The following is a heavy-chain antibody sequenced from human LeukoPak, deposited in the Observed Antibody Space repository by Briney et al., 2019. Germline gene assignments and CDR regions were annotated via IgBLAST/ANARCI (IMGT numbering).Heavy chain of an antibody. Sequence: GGSLRLSCAASGFTFSSYSMNWVRQAPGKGLEWVSSISSSSSYIYYADSVKGRFTISRDNAKNSLYLQMNSLRAEDTAVYYCARVIGSKVRGVIDYWGQGTLVTVSS. J-gene: IGHJ4*02. D-gene: IGHD3-10*01. V-gene: IGHV3-21*01. CDR1: GFTFSSYS. CDR2: ISSSSSYI. CDR3: ARVIGSKVRGVIDY.